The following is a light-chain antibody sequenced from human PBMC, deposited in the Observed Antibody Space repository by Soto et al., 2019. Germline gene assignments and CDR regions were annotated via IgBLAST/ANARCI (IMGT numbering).Light chain of an antibody. CDR2: EIS. Sequence: QSALTQPASVSGSPGQSITISCTGTSSDIGGYNSVSWYQQHPGKAPKLIIYEISNRPSGVSNRFSASKSGNTASLTISGLQAEDEADYYCSSYTSSVTYVFGPGTKLTVL. CDR1: SSDIGGYNS. CDR3: SSYTSSVTYV. J-gene: IGLJ1*01. V-gene: IGLV2-14*03.